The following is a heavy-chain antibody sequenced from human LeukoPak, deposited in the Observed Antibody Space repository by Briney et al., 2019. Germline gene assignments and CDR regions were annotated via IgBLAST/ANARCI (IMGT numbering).Heavy chain of an antibody. CDR1: GGSFSGYY. CDR2: INHSGST. Sequence: KPSETLSLTCAVYGGSFSGYYWSWIRQPPGKGLEWIGEINHSGSTNYNPSLKSRVTISVDTSKNQFSLKLSSVTAADTAVYYCARAYWADDAFDIWGQGTMVTVSS. D-gene: IGHD2-8*02. J-gene: IGHJ3*02. V-gene: IGHV4-34*01. CDR3: ARAYWADDAFDI.